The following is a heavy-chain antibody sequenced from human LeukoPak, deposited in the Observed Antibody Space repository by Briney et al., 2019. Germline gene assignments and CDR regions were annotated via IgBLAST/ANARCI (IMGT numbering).Heavy chain of an antibody. CDR2: INPSGGST. Sequence: ASVKVSCKASGYTVTSYYMHWVRQAPGQGLEWMGIINPSGGSTSYAQKFQGRVTMTRDMSTSTVYMELSSLRSGDTAVYYCARDHDSSGYFDYWGQGTLVTVSS. CDR3: ARDHDSSGYFDY. J-gene: IGHJ4*02. D-gene: IGHD3-22*01. CDR1: GYTVTSYY. V-gene: IGHV1-46*01.